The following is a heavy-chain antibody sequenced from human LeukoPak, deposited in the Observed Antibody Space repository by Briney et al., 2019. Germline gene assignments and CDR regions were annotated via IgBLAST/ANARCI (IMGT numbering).Heavy chain of an antibody. J-gene: IGHJ6*03. CDR2: ISSSGSTI. V-gene: IGHV3-11*04. D-gene: IGHD2-15*01. CDR3: ARDLRYCSGGSCYDYYYYMGV. CDR1: GFTFSDYY. Sequence: GGSPRLSCAASGFTFSDYYMSWIRQAPGKGLEWVSYISSSGSTIYYADSVKGRFTISRDNAKNSLYLQMNSLRAEDTAVYYCARDLRYCSGGSCYDYYYYMGVWGKGTTVTVSS.